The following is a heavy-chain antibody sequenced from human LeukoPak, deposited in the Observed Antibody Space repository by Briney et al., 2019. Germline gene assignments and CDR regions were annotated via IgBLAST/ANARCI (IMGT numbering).Heavy chain of an antibody. CDR3: ARWSRYSRVWYELDY. CDR1: GFAFSAYG. D-gene: IGHD6-19*01. CDR2: IWHDGTNE. V-gene: IGHV3-33*01. J-gene: IGHJ4*02. Sequence: GGSLRLSCAGSGFAFSAYGMHWVRQAPGKGLEWVALIWHDGTNEKYADSVKGRFTISRDNSMDTLYLQMNRLRAEDTAVYYCARWSRYSRVWYELDYWGQGILVTVSS.